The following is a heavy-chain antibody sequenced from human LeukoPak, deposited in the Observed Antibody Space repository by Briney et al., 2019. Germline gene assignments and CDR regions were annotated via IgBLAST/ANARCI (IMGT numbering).Heavy chain of an antibody. V-gene: IGHV4-34*01. Sequence: PSETLSLTCAVYGGSFSGYYWSWIRQPPGKGLEWIGEINHSGSTNYNPSLKSRVTISVDTSKNQFSLNLSSVTAADTAVYYCAREYSSSWIPNYYYYYMDVWGKGTTVTISS. CDR2: INHSGST. J-gene: IGHJ6*03. D-gene: IGHD6-13*01. CDR3: AREYSSSWIPNYYYYYMDV. CDR1: GGSFSGYY.